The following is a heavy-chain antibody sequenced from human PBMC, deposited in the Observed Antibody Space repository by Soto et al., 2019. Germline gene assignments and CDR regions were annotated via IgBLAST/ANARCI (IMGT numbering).Heavy chain of an antibody. V-gene: IGHV1-69*01. CDR3: ARDGSGYRSRASPMDV. J-gene: IGHJ6*02. Sequence: QVQLVQSGAEVKKPGSSVKVSCKASGDTFSSYAISWVRQAPGQGLEWMGGIIPIFGTANYAQKFQGRVTMTEDGCTSTAYMELSSLRSEDTAVYYCARDGSGYRSRASPMDVWGQGTTVTVSS. CDR2: IIPIFGTA. CDR1: GDTFSSYA. D-gene: IGHD3-22*01.